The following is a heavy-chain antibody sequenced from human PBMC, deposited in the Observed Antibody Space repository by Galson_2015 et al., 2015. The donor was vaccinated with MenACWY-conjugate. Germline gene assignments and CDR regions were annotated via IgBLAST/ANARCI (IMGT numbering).Heavy chain of an antibody. D-gene: IGHD1-26*01. Sequence: SLRLSCAASEFTFGSYWMHWVRQVPGKGLVWVSRIDRAGSSTTYADSVKGRFTISRDNAKNTLYLQMNRLRAEDTAVYYCARDRKGARVSVPSNWFGPWAQETQVIVPS. J-gene: IGHJ5*02. CDR2: IDRAGSST. V-gene: IGHV3-74*01. CDR3: ARDRKGARVSVPSNWFGP. CDR1: EFTFGSYW.